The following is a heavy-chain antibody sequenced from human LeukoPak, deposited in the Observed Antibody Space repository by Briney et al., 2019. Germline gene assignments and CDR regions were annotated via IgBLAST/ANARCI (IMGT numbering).Heavy chain of an antibody. V-gene: IGHV3-21*01. Sequence: GGSLRLSCAASGCTFSSYSMNWVRQAPGKGLEWVSSISSSSSYIYYADSVKGRFTISRDNAKNSLYLQMNSLRAEDTAVYYCARDPVAALIDYWGQGTLVTVSS. D-gene: IGHD6-19*01. CDR3: ARDPVAALIDY. J-gene: IGHJ4*02. CDR1: GCTFSSYS. CDR2: ISSSSSYI.